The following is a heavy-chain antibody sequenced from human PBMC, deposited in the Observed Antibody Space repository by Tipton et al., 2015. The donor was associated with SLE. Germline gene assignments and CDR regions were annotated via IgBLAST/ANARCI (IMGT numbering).Heavy chain of an antibody. J-gene: IGHJ2*01. V-gene: IGHV1-2*02. D-gene: IGHD6-13*01. Sequence: QSGAEVKKPGASVKVSSKASGYTFTGYYMHWVRQAPGQGLEWMGWINPNSGGTNYAQKFQGRVTMTRDTSISTAYMELSRLGSDDTAVYYCARDLGAADLYWYFDLWGRGTLVTVSS. CDR2: INPNSGGT. CDR3: ARDLGAADLYWYFDL. CDR1: GYTFTGYY.